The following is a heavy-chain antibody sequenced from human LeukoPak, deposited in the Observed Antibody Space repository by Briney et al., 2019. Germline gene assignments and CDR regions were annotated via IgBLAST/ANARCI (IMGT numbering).Heavy chain of an antibody. CDR3: ASTISAGTVADPRDAFDI. CDR2: ISGSADIT. V-gene: IGHV3-23*01. CDR1: GFTFATYA. Sequence: PGGSLRLSCAASGFTFATYAMSWVRQPPGKGLEWVSSISGSADITYYADSVKGRFTISRDNSKNTLYLQMNSLRVEDTAVYFCASTISAGTVADPRDAFDIWGQGTMVTVSS. D-gene: IGHD6-19*01. J-gene: IGHJ3*02.